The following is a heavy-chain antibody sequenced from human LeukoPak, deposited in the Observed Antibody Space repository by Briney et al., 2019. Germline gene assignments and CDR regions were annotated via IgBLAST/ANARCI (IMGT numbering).Heavy chain of an antibody. CDR3: AREGRFYGSLDP. CDR1: AGTFSSYA. V-gene: IGHV1-69*05. CDR2: IIPIFSTA. Sequence: ASVKVSCKASAGTFSSYAISWVRQAPGQGLEWMGGIIPIFSTANYAQKFQGRVTMTRDMSTSTVYMELSSLRSEDTAVYYCAREGRFYGSLDPWGQGTLVTVSS. D-gene: IGHD3-10*01. J-gene: IGHJ5*02.